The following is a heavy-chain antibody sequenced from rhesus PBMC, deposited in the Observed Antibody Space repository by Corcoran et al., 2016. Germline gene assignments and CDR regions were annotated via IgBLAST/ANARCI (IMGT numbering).Heavy chain of an antibody. CDR1: GASISSNW. CDR3: ARVGTNDY. CDR2: INGNSGST. Sequence: QVQLQESGPGLVKPTETLSLTCTVSGASISSNWWSWNRQPPGKGREWIGEINGNSGSTNYNPSLKSRVTISKDASKNQFSLKLSSVTAADTAVYYCARVGTNDYWGQGVLVTVSS. J-gene: IGHJ4*01. D-gene: IGHD7-45*01. V-gene: IGHV4-80*01.